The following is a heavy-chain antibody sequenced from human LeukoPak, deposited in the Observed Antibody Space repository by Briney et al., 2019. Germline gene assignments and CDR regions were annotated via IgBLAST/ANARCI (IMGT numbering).Heavy chain of an antibody. CDR1: GLSFGDYG. D-gene: IGHD1/OR15-1a*01. Sequence: PGGSLRLSCTPSGLSFGDYGMSWIRQPPGKGLEWIGEIYHDGNTNYNPSLKSRVTISVDTSNNHFSLKLSSVTAADTAVYYCARPDIRTTWYAFDYWGRGTLVTVSS. CDR3: ARPDIRTTWYAFDY. V-gene: IGHV4-34*01. J-gene: IGHJ4*02. CDR2: IYHDGNT.